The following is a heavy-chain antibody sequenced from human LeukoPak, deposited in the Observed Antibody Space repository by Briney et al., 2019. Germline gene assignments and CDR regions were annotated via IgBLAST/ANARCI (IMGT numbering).Heavy chain of an antibody. Sequence: SETLSLTCTVSGGSISSGDYYWSWIRQPPGKGLEWIGYIYYSGSTNYNPSLNSRVTMSVDRSKNQFSLRLTSVTAADAAVYYCARRLVAYDNTWGASDIWGQGTMVTVSS. V-gene: IGHV4-30-4*01. CDR3: ARRLVAYDNTWGASDI. CDR1: GGSISSGDYY. J-gene: IGHJ3*02. D-gene: IGHD2-15*01. CDR2: IYYSGST.